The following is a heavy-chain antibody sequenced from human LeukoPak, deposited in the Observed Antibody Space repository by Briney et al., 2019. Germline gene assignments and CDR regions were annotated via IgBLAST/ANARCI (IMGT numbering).Heavy chain of an antibody. CDR2: IKTKSEGGTI. Sequence: GGSLRLSCAASGFTFSSYGMSWVRQAPGKGLEWVGRIKTKSEGGTIDYAAPVRGRFTISRDDSENTLYLQMNSLKTEDTALYYCSTDQGGDILTGCWGQGTLVTVSS. D-gene: IGHD3-9*01. CDR3: STDQGGDILTGC. CDR1: GFTFSSYG. J-gene: IGHJ4*02. V-gene: IGHV3-15*01.